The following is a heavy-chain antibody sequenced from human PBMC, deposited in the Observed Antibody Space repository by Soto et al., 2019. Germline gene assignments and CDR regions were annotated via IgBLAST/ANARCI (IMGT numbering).Heavy chain of an antibody. Sequence: SETLSLTCTVSGGSISSYYWSWIRQPPGKGLERFVYFYYSGSTNYNPSLKSRVTISVDTSKNQFSLKLSSVTAADTAVYYCARHGLLGYCSGGSCYSTWFDPWGQGTQVTVSS. CDR1: GGSISSYY. CDR3: ARHGLLGYCSGGSCYSTWFDP. CDR2: FYYSGST. J-gene: IGHJ5*02. D-gene: IGHD2-15*01. V-gene: IGHV4-59*08.